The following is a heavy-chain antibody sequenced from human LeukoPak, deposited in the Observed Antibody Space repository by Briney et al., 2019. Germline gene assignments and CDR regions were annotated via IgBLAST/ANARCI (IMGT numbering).Heavy chain of an antibody. J-gene: IGHJ4*02. D-gene: IGHD6-19*01. CDR1: GFTFNSYA. CDR3: AQTTAGNSSGRNPGWPVDY. Sequence: GSLRLSCAASGFTFNSYARTWVRQAPGKGLEWVSHVSGSGGITYYADSVKGRFTIFRDNSKNTLYLQMNSLRAEDTAVYYCAQTTAGNSSGRNPGWPVDYWGQGTLVTVSS. V-gene: IGHV3-23*01. CDR2: VSGSGGIT.